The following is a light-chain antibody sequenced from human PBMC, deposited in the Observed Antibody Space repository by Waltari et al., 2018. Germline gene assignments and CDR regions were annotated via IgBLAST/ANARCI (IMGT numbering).Light chain of an antibody. V-gene: IGLV2-14*01. CDR2: EVT. CDR3: CSYTSSHTVV. J-gene: IGLJ2*01. Sequence: QSALTQPASVSGSPGQSITISCTGTSSDVGGYNYVSWYQQHPGKVPKLMIFEVTNRPSGVSNRFSVSKSGNTASLTISGLQAEDEADYYCCSYTSSHTVVFGGGTKLTVL. CDR1: SSDVGGYNY.